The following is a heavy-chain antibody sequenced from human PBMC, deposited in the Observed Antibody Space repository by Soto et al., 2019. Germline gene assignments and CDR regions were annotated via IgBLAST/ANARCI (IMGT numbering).Heavy chain of an antibody. CDR3: SGGVGDAF. D-gene: IGHD1-26*01. J-gene: IGHJ4*02. CDR2: INQDGSEK. Sequence: EVHLVESGGGLVQTGGSLRLSCAIFESTVSRDWMNWVRQAPGKGLEWVAHINQDGSEKYYVDSVKGRFTISRDNAKKSLYLQMNSLRPAETAMYYCSGGVGDAFWGQGTVVTVSS. CDR1: ESTVSRDW. V-gene: IGHV3-7*04.